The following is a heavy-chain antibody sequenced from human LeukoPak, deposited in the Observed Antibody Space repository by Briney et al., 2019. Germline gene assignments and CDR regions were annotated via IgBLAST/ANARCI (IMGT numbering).Heavy chain of an antibody. CDR3: ARDAPGRYCSGGSCYFDY. Sequence: ASVKVSCKASGYTFTSYYMHWVRQAPGQGLEWMGWINPNSGGTNYAQKFQGRVTMTRDTSISTAYMELSRLRSDDTAVYYCARDAPGRYCSGGSCYFDYWGQGTLVTVSS. CDR2: INPNSGGT. V-gene: IGHV1-2*02. J-gene: IGHJ4*02. CDR1: GYTFTSYY. D-gene: IGHD2-15*01.